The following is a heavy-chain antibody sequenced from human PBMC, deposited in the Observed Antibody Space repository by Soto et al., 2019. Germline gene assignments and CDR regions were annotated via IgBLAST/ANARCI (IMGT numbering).Heavy chain of an antibody. CDR1: GGTFSSYA. CDR3: ASFGQDYYYYGMDV. Sequence: SVKVSCKASGGTFSSYAISWVRQAPGQGLEWMGGIIPIFGTANYAQKFQGRVTITADESTSTAYMELSSLRSEDTAVYYCASFGQDYYYYGMDVWGQGTTVTVSS. CDR2: IIPIFGTA. V-gene: IGHV1-69*13. D-gene: IGHD3-10*01. J-gene: IGHJ6*02.